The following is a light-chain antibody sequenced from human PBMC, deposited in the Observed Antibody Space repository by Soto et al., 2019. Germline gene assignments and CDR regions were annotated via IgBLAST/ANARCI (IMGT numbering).Light chain of an antibody. J-gene: IGLJ3*02. CDR2: LNSDGSH. Sequence: QPVLTQSPSASASLGASVKLTCTLSSGHSSYAIAWHQQQPEKGPRYLMKLNSDGSHSKGDGIPDRFSGSSSGAERYLTISGLPSEDEADYYCQAWGTGIPWVFGGGTQLTVL. CDR1: SGHSSYA. V-gene: IGLV4-69*01. CDR3: QAWGTGIPWV.